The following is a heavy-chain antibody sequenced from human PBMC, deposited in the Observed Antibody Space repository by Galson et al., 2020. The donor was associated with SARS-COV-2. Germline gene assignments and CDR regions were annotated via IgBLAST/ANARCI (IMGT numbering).Heavy chain of an antibody. Sequence: GGSLRLSCAASGFTFSSYAMHWVRQAPGKGLEWVAVICYDGSNKYYADSVKGRFTISRDNSKNTLYLQMNSLRAEDTAVYYCAREFSGDDEDYVDYWGQGTLVTVSS. V-gene: IGHV3-33*01. CDR3: AREFSGDDEDYVDY. CDR1: GFTFSSYA. D-gene: IGHD5-12*01. CDR2: ICYDGSNK. J-gene: IGHJ4*02.